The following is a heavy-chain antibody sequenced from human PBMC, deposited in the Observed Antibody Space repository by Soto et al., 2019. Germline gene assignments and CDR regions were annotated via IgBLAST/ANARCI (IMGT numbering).Heavy chain of an antibody. CDR1: GFTFSSYW. CDR3: ARDFSHSWRHYDILTGETSSYFDY. J-gene: IGHJ4*02. D-gene: IGHD3-9*01. V-gene: IGHV3-74*01. Sequence: EVQLVESGGGLVQPGGSLRLSCAASGFTFSSYWMHWVRQAPGKGLVWVSRINSDGSSTSYADSVKGRFTISRDNAKNTMYLQMNSMRAEDTAVYYCARDFSHSWRHYDILTGETSSYFDYWGQGTLVTVSS. CDR2: INSDGSST.